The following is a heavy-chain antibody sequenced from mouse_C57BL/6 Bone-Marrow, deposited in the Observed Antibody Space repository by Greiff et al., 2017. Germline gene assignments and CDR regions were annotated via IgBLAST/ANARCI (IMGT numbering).Heavy chain of an antibody. CDR1: GYTFTSYW. J-gene: IGHJ2*01. CDR2: INPSSGYT. CDR3: ARWFLDYLDY. V-gene: IGHV1-7*01. D-gene: IGHD2-3*01. Sequence: VQLQQSGAELAKPGASVKLSCKASGYTFTSYWMHWVKQRPGQGLEWIGYINPSSGYTKYNQKFKDKATLTTDKSSNTAYLQLSSLTYEDSAVDYCARWFLDYLDYWGQGTTRTVSS.